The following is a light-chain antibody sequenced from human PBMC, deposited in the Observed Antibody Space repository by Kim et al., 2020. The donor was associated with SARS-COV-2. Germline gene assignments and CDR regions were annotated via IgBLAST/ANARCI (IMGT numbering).Light chain of an antibody. J-gene: IGKJ5*01. CDR3: LQHNTYPIT. Sequence: DIQMTQSPSSLSASVGDRVTITCRASQSISSHLSWYQQKPGKAPKLLIYAASSLQSAVPSRFSGSGSGTDFTLTISSLQPEDFATYFCLQHNTYPITFGQGTRLEIK. CDR1: QSISSH. CDR2: AAS. V-gene: IGKV1-39*01.